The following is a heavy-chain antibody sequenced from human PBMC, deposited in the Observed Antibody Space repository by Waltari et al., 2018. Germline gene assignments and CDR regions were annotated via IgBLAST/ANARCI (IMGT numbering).Heavy chain of an antibody. CDR1: GFTFSNYL. V-gene: IGHV3-7*01. CDR2: IKQDGNEK. CDR3: ARGRATNDY. J-gene: IGHJ4*02. Sequence: EVQLVESGGGLVQPGGSLRLSCAASGFTFSNYLMTWVRQAPGKGLEWVANIKQDGNEKYYVDSVKVRFTISRDNTKNSLYLQMNSLRAEDTAVYYCARGRATNDYWGQGTLVTVSS.